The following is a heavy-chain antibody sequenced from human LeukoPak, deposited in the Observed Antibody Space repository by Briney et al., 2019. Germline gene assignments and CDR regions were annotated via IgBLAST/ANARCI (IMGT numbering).Heavy chain of an antibody. Sequence: GGSLRLSCAASGFTFSSYAMSWVRQAPGKGLEWVSAISGSGGSTYYAASVKGRFTISRDNSKNTLYLQMNSLRAEDTAVYYCAKGYKSTRTLYSYYYCYMDVWGKGTTVTVSS. J-gene: IGHJ6*03. CDR2: ISGSGGST. CDR3: AKGYKSTRTLYSYYYCYMDV. CDR1: GFTFSSYA. D-gene: IGHD5-24*01. V-gene: IGHV3-23*01.